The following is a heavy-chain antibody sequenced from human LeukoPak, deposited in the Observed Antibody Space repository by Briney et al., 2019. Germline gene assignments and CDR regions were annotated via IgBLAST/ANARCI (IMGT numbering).Heavy chain of an antibody. CDR3: AKDMLIRVVYYYATDA. J-gene: IGHJ6*04. D-gene: IGHD3-3*01. CDR1: GFAFDDYS. V-gene: IGHV3-43*01. Sequence: GGSLRLSRATSGFAFDDYSMHWVRQAPGKGLEWVSLISWDGGNTYYADSVKGRFTISRDNSKNSLYLQMNSLRTEDTALYYCAKDMLIRVVYYYATDAWGKGSTVTVSS. CDR2: ISWDGGNT.